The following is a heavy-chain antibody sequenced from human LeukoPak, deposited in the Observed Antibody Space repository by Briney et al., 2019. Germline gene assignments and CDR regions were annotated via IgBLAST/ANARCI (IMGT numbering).Heavy chain of an antibody. CDR1: GGTFSSYA. CDR2: IIPIFGTA. CDR3: ARGGGIAAAKDFDY. Sequence: SVKVSCKASGGTFSSYAISWVRQAPGQGLEWMGGIIPIFGTANYAQKFQGRVTITADESTSTAYMELSSLRSEDTAVYYCARGGGIAAAKDFDYWGQGTLVTVSS. D-gene: IGHD6-13*01. J-gene: IGHJ4*02. V-gene: IGHV1-69*13.